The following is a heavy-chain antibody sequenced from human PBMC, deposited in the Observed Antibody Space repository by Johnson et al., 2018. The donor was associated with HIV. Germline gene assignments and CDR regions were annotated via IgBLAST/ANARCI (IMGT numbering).Heavy chain of an antibody. CDR3: ARDLGSGYNDAFDI. D-gene: IGHD3-22*01. J-gene: IGHJ3*02. V-gene: IGHV3-33*01. Sequence: QVQLVESGGGVVQPGRSLRLSCAASGFTFSNYGMHWVRQAQGKGLEWVAFIRYDGSNKYYADSVKGRFTISRDNSKNSLYLQMNSLRAEDTALYYCARDLGSGYNDAFDIWGQGTMVTISS. CDR1: GFTFSNYG. CDR2: IRYDGSNK.